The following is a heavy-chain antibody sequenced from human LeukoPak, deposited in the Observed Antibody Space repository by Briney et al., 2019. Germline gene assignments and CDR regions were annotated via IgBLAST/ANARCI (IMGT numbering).Heavy chain of an antibody. CDR3: ARDPPYCGSTSCPWRTAGLDV. D-gene: IGHD2-2*01. CDR2: IIPIFGTA. V-gene: IGHV1-69*13. CDR1: GGTFSSYA. Sequence: ASVKVSCKASGGTFSSYAISWVRQAPGQGLEWMGGIIPIFGTANYAQKFQGRVTITADESTSTAYMELSSLRSEDTAVYYCARDPPYCGSTSCPWRTAGLDVWGKGTTVTVSS. J-gene: IGHJ6*04.